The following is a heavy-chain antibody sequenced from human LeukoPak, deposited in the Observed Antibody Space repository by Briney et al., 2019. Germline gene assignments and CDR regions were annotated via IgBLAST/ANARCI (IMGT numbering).Heavy chain of an antibody. CDR1: GGSISSSY. D-gene: IGHD6-13*01. CDR2: ISASGST. V-gene: IGHV4-4*07. J-gene: IGHJ5*02. Sequence: SETLSLTCTVSGGSISSSYWNWIRQPAGKGLEWFGRISASGSTNYNTSLKSRVTMSVDVSKNQFSPTLSSVTAADTAVYYCAREPSSSSRWFDPWGQGARVTVSS. CDR3: AREPSSSSRWFDP.